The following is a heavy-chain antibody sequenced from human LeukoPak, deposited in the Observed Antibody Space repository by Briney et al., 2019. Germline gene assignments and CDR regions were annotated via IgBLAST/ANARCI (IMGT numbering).Heavy chain of an antibody. V-gene: IGHV3-20*04. CDR2: INWNGGRT. D-gene: IGHD1-26*01. CDR1: GFTFDDYG. CDR3: ARGFVHSGSPFFDY. J-gene: IGHJ4*02. Sequence: GGSLRLSCAASGFTFDDYGMSWVRQAPGKGLEWVSGINWNGGRTGYADSVKGRFTISRDNAKNSLYLQMNSLRAEDTALYYCARGFVHSGSPFFDYWGQGTLVTVSS.